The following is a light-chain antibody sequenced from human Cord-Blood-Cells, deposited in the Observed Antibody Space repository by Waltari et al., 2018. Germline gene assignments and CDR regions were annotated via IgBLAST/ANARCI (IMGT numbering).Light chain of an antibody. V-gene: IGKV3-11*01. Sequence: EIVLTQSPATLSLSPVESATLSCRASKRVSSYLAWYQQKPGQPPRLLIYDAANRATGIPARFSGSGAGTDFTLPISSLEPEEFAVYYCQQRSSLFTFGPGTKVYIK. CDR2: DAA. CDR1: KRVSSY. CDR3: QQRSSLFT. J-gene: IGKJ3*01.